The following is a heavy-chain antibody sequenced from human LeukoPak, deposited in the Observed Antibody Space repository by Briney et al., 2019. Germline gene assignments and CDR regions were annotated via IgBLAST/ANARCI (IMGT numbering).Heavy chain of an antibody. D-gene: IGHD3-10*01. Sequence: GGSLRLSCAASGFTFSSYGMHWVRQAPGKGLEWVAVISYDGSNKYYADSVKGRFTISRDNSKNTLYLQMNSLRAEDTAVYYCARAIVWFGSDYWGQGTLVTVSS. CDR3: ARAIVWFGSDY. CDR2: ISYDGSNK. CDR1: GFTFSSYG. V-gene: IGHV3-30*03. J-gene: IGHJ4*02.